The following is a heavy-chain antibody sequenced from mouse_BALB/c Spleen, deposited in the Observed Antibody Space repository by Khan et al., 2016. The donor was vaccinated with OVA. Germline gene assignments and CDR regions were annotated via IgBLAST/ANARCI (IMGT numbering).Heavy chain of an antibody. CDR2: INTYTGEP. Sequence: QIQLVQSGPELKKPGETVKISCKASGYPFTIYGMNWVRQAPGKGLKWMGWINTYTGEPTYADDFKGRFAFSLETSASTSFLQINNLKNEDTATYFCARVGYNGTMDYWGQGTSVTVSS. CDR3: ARVGYNGTMDY. V-gene: IGHV9-3-1*01. J-gene: IGHJ4*01. CDR1: GYPFTIYG. D-gene: IGHD2-14*01.